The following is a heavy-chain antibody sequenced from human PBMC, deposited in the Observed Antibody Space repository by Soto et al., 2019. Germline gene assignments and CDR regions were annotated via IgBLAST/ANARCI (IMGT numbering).Heavy chain of an antibody. Sequence: GGSLRLSCAASGFTFSSYAMHWVRQAPGKGLEWVAVISYDGSNKYYADSVKGRFTISRDNSKNTLYLQMNSLRAEDTAVYYWAILRYYDSSGYGDYWGQGTLVTVSA. CDR1: GFTFSSYA. CDR3: AILRYYDSSGYGDY. D-gene: IGHD3-22*01. CDR2: ISYDGSNK. V-gene: IGHV3-30-3*01. J-gene: IGHJ4*02.